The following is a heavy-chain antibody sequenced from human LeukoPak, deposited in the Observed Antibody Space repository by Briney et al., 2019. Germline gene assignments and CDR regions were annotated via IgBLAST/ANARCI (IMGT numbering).Heavy chain of an antibody. Sequence: PGGSLRLSCAASGFTFSRYGMHWVRQAPGKGLGWVAFIRYDGSDKSYADSVKGRFTISRDNSKNTLYLQMNSLRAEDTAMYYCAKIGAVAGHFDYWGQGTLVTVSS. V-gene: IGHV3-30*02. CDR2: IRYDGSDK. CDR3: AKIGAVAGHFDY. CDR1: GFTFSRYG. D-gene: IGHD6-19*01. J-gene: IGHJ4*02.